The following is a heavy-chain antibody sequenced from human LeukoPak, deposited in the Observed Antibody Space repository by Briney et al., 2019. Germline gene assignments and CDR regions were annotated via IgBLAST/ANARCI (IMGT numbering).Heavy chain of an antibody. CDR3: ARDQYAIFGVVTFDY. CDR1: GGTLSSYA. V-gene: IGHV1-69*10. J-gene: IGHJ4*02. D-gene: IGHD3-3*01. CDR2: IIPILGIA. Sequence: SVTVSCKASGGTLSSYAISWVRQAPGQGLEWMGWIIPILGIANYAQTFQGRVTITADKSTSTAYMELSSLRSEDTAVYYCARDQYAIFGVVTFDYWGQGTLVTVSS.